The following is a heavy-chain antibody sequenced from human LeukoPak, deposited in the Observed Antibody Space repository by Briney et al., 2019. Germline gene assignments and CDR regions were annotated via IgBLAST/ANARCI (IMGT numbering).Heavy chain of an antibody. J-gene: IGHJ4*02. V-gene: IGHV3-53*01. CDR1: GFTVSSNY. CDR2: IYSGGST. D-gene: IGHD5-18*01. Sequence: QTGGSLSLSWAASGFTVSSNYMSWVRQAAGKGLEWVSVIYSGGSTFYADSVKGRFSISRDNSKTTLYLQMNSLRAEDTAVYYCASARGSNYGSLGDWGQGTLVTVSS. CDR3: ASARGSNYGSLGD.